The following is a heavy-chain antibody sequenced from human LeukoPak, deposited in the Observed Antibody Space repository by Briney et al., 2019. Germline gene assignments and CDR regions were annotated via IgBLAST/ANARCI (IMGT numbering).Heavy chain of an antibody. J-gene: IGHJ4*02. CDR1: GFTFSSYS. CDR2: ISSSSYI. CDR3: ARDSYYYDSSGYYRTSDY. V-gene: IGHV3-21*01. D-gene: IGHD3-22*01. Sequence: PGGSLRLSCAASGFTFSSYSMNWVRQAPGKGLEWVSSISSSSYIYYADSVKGRFTISRDNAKNSLYLQMNSLRAEDTAVYYCARDSYYYDSSGYYRTSDYWGQGTLVTVSS.